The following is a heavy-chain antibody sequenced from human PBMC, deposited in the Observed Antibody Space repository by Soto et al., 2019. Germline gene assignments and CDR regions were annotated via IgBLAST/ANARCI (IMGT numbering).Heavy chain of an antibody. D-gene: IGHD3-3*01. CDR1: GGSFSGYY. J-gene: IGHJ6*02. CDR2: INHSGST. CDR3: ARHRAAYYDFWSGYSLYGDYYGLDV. Sequence: SETLSLTCAVYGGSFSGYYWTWIRQPPGTGLEWIGEINHSGSTNYNPSLKSRVTISVDTSKNQFSLKLSSVTAADTAVYYCARHRAAYYDFWSGYSLYGDYYGLDVWGQGTTVTVSS. V-gene: IGHV4-34*01.